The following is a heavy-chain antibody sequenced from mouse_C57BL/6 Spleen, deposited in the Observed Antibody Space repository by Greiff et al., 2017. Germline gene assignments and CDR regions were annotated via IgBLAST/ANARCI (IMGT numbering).Heavy chain of an antibody. D-gene: IGHD2-2*01. CDR3: ARWGYLYYAMDY. V-gene: IGHV1-53*01. J-gene: IGHJ4*01. Sequence: QVQLQQPGTELVKPGASVKLSCKASGYTFTSYWMHWVKQRPGQGLEWNGNINPSNGGTNYNEKFKSKATQTVDKSSSTAYMQLSSLTSEDSAVYYCARWGYLYYAMDYWGQGTSVTVSS. CDR2: INPSNGGT. CDR1: GYTFTSYW.